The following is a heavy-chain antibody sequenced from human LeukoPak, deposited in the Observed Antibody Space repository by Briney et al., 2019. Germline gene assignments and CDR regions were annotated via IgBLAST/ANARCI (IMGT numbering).Heavy chain of an antibody. CDR2: INPSGGST. CDR1: GYTFTSYY. V-gene: IGHV1-46*01. D-gene: IGHD6-13*01. CDR3: ARGGTGAAGTKPGDY. J-gene: IGHJ4*02. Sequence: ASVKVSCKASGYTFTSYYMHWVRQAPGQGLEWMGIINPSGGSTSYEQKFQGRVTMTRDTSTSTVYMELSSLRSEDTAVYYCARGGTGAAGTKPGDYWGQGTLVTVSS.